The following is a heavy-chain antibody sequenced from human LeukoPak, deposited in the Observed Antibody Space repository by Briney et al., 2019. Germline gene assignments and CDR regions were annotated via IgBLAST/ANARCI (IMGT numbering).Heavy chain of an antibody. J-gene: IGHJ4*02. Sequence: SETLSLTCTVSGGSISSHYWSWIRQPPGKGLEGIGYIYYSGSTNYNPSLKSRVTISVDTSKDQFSLKLSSVTAADTAVYYCARQPRTYYDILTGYYSEYYFDYWGQGTLVTVSS. CDR2: IYYSGST. D-gene: IGHD3-9*01. CDR3: ARQPRTYYDILTGYYSEYYFDY. CDR1: GGSISSHY. V-gene: IGHV4-59*11.